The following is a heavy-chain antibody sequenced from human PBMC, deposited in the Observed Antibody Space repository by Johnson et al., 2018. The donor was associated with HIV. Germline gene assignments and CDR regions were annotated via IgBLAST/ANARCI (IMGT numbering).Heavy chain of an antibody. CDR2: ISYGGSNQ. V-gene: IGHV3-30*04. CDR3: AAYYDFWSGSYTSGFDI. D-gene: IGHD3-3*01. CDR1: GFTFSSYA. J-gene: IGHJ3*02. Sequence: QVQLVESGGGVVQPGRSLRLSCAASGFTFSSYAMHWVRQAPGKGLEWVAVISYGGSNQYYADSVKGRFTISRDNSKNTVFLQMNSLRPEDTAMYYCAAYYDFWSGSYTSGFDIWGQGTMVTVSS.